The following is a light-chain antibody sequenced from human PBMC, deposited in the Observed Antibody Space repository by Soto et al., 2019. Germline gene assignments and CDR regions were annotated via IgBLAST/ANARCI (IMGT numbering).Light chain of an antibody. CDR2: DAS. CDR1: QSISSW. J-gene: IGKJ2*01. Sequence: DIQMTQSPSTLSASVGDRVTITCRASQSISSWLAWYQQKPGKAPKLLIYDASSLESGVPSRFSGSGSRTEFTLTISSLQPDDFATYYCQQYNSPYTFGQGTKLEIK. V-gene: IGKV1-5*01. CDR3: QQYNSPYT.